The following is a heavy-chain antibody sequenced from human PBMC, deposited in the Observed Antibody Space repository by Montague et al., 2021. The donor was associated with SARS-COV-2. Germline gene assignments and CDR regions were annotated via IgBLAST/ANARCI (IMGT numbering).Heavy chain of an antibody. CDR1: GGSLSTYY. CDR3: ARNAYNHYGLDV. Sequence: SETLSLTCSLSGGSLSTYYWSWIRQPPGKGLEWIGYIDDSGTTRXNPSLMSRATISLDLSKNQFSLDLNSVTAADTAVYYCARNAYNHYGLDVWGQGTTVTVSS. CDR2: IDDSGTT. V-gene: IGHV4-59*08. J-gene: IGHJ6*02.